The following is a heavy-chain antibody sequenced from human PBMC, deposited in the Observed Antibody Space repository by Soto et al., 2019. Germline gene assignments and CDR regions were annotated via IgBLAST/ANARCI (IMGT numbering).Heavy chain of an antibody. CDR1: GFTFSNTW. J-gene: IGHJ4*02. D-gene: IGHD2-21*02. CDR3: TTCGGDCFFNY. Sequence: GGSLRLSCAASGFTFSNTWMNWVRQAPGKGLEWVGRIKSKTLGATTDYAAPVKGRFTISRDDSKNTVYLQMNSLKIEDTALYFCTTCGGDCFFNYWGRGTLVTVSS. V-gene: IGHV3-15*05. CDR2: IKSKTLGATT.